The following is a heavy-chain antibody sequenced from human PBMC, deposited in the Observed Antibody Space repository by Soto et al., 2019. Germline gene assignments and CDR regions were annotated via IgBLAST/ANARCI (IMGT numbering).Heavy chain of an antibody. J-gene: IGHJ5*02. CDR3: ARAMVVTQNWFDP. CDR1: GGSISSGDYY. Sequence: QVQLQESGPGLVKPSQTLSLTCTVSGGSISSGDYYWSWIRQPPGKGLEWIGYIYYSGSTYYNPSLTSRVTISVDTSKNQFSLKLSSVTAADTAVYYCARAMVVTQNWFDPWGQGTLGTVSS. V-gene: IGHV4-30-4*01. D-gene: IGHD2-21*02. CDR2: IYYSGST.